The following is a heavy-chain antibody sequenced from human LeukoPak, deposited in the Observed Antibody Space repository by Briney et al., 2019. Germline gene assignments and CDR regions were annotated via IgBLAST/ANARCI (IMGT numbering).Heavy chain of an antibody. V-gene: IGHV1-2*02. CDR3: ARDSGVWITMIVKDYFDY. D-gene: IGHD3-22*01. J-gene: IGHJ4*02. CDR1: GYTFTGYY. Sequence: ASVKVSCKASGYTFTGYYIHWVRQAPGQGLEWMGWINPNSGGTNYAQKFQGRVTMTRDTSISTAYMELSRLRSDDTAVYYCARDSGVWITMIVKDYFDYWGQGTLVTVSS. CDR2: INPNSGGT.